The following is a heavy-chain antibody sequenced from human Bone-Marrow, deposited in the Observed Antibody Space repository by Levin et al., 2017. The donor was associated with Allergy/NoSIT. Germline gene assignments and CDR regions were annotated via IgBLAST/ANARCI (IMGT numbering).Heavy chain of an antibody. CDR2: ISGAGGST. Sequence: GESLKISCAASGFSFNSYAMSWVRQAPGKGLEWISVISGAGGSTYYVDSVKGRFTISRDNSKKTLYLQMNSLRVEDTALYYCAKIAASSTDLWGQGALVTVSS. CDR3: AKIAASSTDL. V-gene: IGHV3-23*01. J-gene: IGHJ4*02. CDR1: GFSFNSYA. D-gene: IGHD6-13*01.